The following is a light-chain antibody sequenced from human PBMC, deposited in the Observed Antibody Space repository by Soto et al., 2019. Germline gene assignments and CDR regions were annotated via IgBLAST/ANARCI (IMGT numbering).Light chain of an antibody. Sequence: EIVLTQSPATLSLSPWERATLSCRASQSVSSSLAWFQQKPGQPPRLLIYDASNRATGIPARFSGSGSGTDFTLTISSLEPEDFAVYYCQQRSGWLLTFGGGTKVQIK. CDR2: DAS. V-gene: IGKV3-11*01. J-gene: IGKJ4*01. CDR3: QQRSGWLLT. CDR1: QSVSSS.